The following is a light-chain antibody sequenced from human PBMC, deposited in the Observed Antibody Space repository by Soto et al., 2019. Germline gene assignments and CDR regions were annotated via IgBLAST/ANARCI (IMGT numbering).Light chain of an antibody. CDR3: GTWDRRLSVGV. J-gene: IGLJ3*02. V-gene: IGLV1-51*01. CDR2: DNN. CDR1: SSDIGSNT. Sequence: QSVLTQPPSASGTPGQGVTISCSGSSSDIGSNTVNWYQQLPGTAPKLLIYDNNKRPSGIPDRFSASKSATSATLGITGLQTGDEADYYCGTWDRRLSVGVFGGGTKLTVL.